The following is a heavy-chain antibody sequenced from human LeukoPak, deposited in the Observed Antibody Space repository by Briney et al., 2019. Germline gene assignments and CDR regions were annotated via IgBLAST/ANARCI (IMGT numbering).Heavy chain of an antibody. CDR1: GYSFTSYW. CDR3: AREVYGSGSYENWFDP. J-gene: IGHJ5*02. V-gene: IGHV5-51*01. Sequence: GESLKISCKGSGYSFTSYWIGWVRQMPGKGLEWMGIIYPGDSDTRYSPSFQGQVTTSADKSISTAYLQWSSLKASDTAMYYCAREVYGSGSYENWFDPWGQGTLVTVSS. D-gene: IGHD3-10*01. CDR2: IYPGDSDT.